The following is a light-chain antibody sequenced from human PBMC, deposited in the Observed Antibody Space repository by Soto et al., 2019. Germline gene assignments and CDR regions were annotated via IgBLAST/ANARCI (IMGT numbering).Light chain of an antibody. V-gene: IGKV1-5*01. Sequence: DIQMTQSPSTLSASVGDRVTITYRASPSISSWLACYQQKPGKAPKLLNDDASSLESGIQSRFSGSGSGTEFTLAISRLQPDAFATYYCQQYNSYSYTSGQGTKLEIK. J-gene: IGKJ2*01. CDR2: DAS. CDR3: QQYNSYSYT. CDR1: PSISSW.